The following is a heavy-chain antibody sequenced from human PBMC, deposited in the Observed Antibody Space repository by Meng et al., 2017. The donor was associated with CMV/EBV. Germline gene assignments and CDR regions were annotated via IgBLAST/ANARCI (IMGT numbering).Heavy chain of an antibody. CDR2: ISWDSSNI. CDR1: GFRFDDYG. V-gene: IGHV3-9*01. CDR3: VRAMGLGFYYYGMDV. D-gene: IGHD3-16*01. Sequence: SLKISCAASGFRFDDYGMHWVRLPPGKGLEWVSGISWDSSNIDYADSVKGRFTISRDNAKNSLYPQMNSLRLEDTASYFCVRAMGLGFYYYGMDVWGQGTTVTVSS. J-gene: IGHJ6*02.